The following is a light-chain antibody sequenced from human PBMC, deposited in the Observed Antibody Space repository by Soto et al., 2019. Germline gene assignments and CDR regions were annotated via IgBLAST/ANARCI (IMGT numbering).Light chain of an antibody. V-gene: IGLV2-14*01. Sequence: QSALTQPASVSGSPGQSITISCTGTSSDVGGYNYVSWYQQHPGKAPKLMIYEVSNRPSGVSNRFSGSKSGNTASLTISGLQAEDEADYYCSSYTSSSTLVIGGGTKVTVL. J-gene: IGLJ2*01. CDR2: EVS. CDR3: SSYTSSSTLV. CDR1: SSDVGGYNY.